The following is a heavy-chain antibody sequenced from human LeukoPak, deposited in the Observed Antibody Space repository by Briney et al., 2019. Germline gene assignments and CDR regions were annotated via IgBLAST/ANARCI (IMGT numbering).Heavy chain of an antibody. J-gene: IGHJ4*02. CDR2: ISGSGGST. CDR3: AIDVGRYSPYYFDY. D-gene: IGHD2-15*01. CDR1: GFTFSSYA. Sequence: PGGSLRLSCAASGFTFSSYAMSWVRQAPGKGLEWVSAISGSGGSTYYADSVKGRFTISRDNAKNSLYLQMNSVRTEDTALYYCAIDVGRYSPYYFDYWGQGTMVTVSS. V-gene: IGHV3-23*01.